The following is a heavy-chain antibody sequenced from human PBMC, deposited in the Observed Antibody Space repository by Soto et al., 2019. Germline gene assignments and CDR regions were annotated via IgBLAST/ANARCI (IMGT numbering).Heavy chain of an antibody. CDR2: LYWDDDK. V-gene: IGHV2-5*02. CDR3: AHLIYGSNGHYFDF. CDR1: GFSLSSTGMG. D-gene: IGHD2-8*01. Sequence: QITLKESGPTLVKPTQTLTLTCTFSGFSLSSTGMGVGWIRQPPGKALEWLALLYWDDDKRYSPSLRSRLTITKDTSKNQVVLTMTNMDPVDTATYYCAHLIYGSNGHYFDFWGQGTLVTVSS. J-gene: IGHJ4*02.